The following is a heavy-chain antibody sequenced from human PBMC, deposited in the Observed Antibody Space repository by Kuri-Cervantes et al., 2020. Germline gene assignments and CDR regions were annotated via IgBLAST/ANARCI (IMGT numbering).Heavy chain of an antibody. V-gene: IGHV1-46*01. CDR3: ARAGEDYYYMDV. J-gene: IGHJ6*03. Sequence: ASVKVSCKASGYTFTSYYMHWVRQAPGQGLEWMGIINPSGGSTRYAQKFQGRVTMTRDTSTSTVYMELSSLRSEDTAVYYCARAGEDYYYMDVWGKGTTVTVSS. D-gene: IGHD4-17*01. CDR1: GYTFTSYY. CDR2: INPSGGST.